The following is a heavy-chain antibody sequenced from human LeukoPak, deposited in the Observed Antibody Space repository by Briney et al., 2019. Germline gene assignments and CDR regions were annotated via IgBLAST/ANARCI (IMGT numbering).Heavy chain of an antibody. CDR1: SGSISSYY. J-gene: IGHJ3*02. CDR2: IYYSGST. D-gene: IGHD6-6*01. Sequence: SETLSLTCTVSSGSISSYYWSWIRQPPGKGLEWIGYIYYSGSTNYNPSLKSRVTISVDRSKNQFSLKLSSVTAADTAVYYCARDHQTIAARPGAFDIWGQGTMVTVSS. V-gene: IGHV4-59*12. CDR3: ARDHQTIAARPGAFDI.